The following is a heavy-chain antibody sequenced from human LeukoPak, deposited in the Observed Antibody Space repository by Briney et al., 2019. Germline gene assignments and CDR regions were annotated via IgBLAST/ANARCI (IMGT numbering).Heavy chain of an antibody. Sequence: GGSLRLSCAASGFTFSGYSTNWVRQAPGKGLEWVSSISTTSDYIHYADSLKGRVAISRDNAKNSLYLQMSSLRAEDTAVYYCARGGIYSQGFDYWGQGSLVTVSS. CDR1: GFTFSGYS. CDR2: ISTTSDYI. V-gene: IGHV3-21*01. D-gene: IGHD6-13*01. CDR3: ARGGIYSQGFDY. J-gene: IGHJ4*02.